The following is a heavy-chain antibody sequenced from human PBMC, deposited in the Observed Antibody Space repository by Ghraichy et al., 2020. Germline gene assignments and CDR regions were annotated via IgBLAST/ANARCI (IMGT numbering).Heavy chain of an antibody. CDR1: GFKFNGHI. V-gene: IGHV1-46*02. J-gene: IGHJ4*02. CDR3: ARAVDCSATSSPYYFPY. CDR2: INPNGGPT. Sequence: ASVKVSCKASGFKFNGHIIHWVRQAPGQGLEWMGIINPNGGPTIYAQKFQGRVTMTRDTSTSTAYMELNSLTSEDTAVYYCARAVDCSATSSPYYFPYWGQGPPVTASS. D-gene: IGHD2-2*01.